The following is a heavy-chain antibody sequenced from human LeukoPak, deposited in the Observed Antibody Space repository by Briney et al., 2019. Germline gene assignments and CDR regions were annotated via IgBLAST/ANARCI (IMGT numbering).Heavy chain of an antibody. CDR2: IKEDGTET. J-gene: IGHJ4*02. CDR3: AKEGRSLQTY. CDR1: GFMFSSNW. Sequence: QSGGSLRLSCAASGFMFSSNWMSWVRQAPGKGLEWVANIKEDGTETYYVDSVKGRFTISRDNAKNSLYLQMNSLRVEDTAVYYCAKEGRSLQTYWGRGTLATVSS. V-gene: IGHV3-7*03. D-gene: IGHD5-24*01.